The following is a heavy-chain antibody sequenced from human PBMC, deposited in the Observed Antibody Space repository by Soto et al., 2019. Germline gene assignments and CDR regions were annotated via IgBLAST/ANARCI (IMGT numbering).Heavy chain of an antibody. CDR1: GGSIDTYY. J-gene: IGHJ4*02. CDR2: RPDSGST. V-gene: IGHV4-59*01. CDR3: AKDGSSGTFFDY. D-gene: IGHD1-26*01. Sequence: QVQLQESGPGLVKPSETLSLICTVSGGSIDTYYLNWIRQSPGKGLEWFGYRPDSGSTNSNPSLKSRVTMSLDTSTKQFSLKLSSVTAADTAVYYYAKDGSSGTFFDYWGPGTLVTVST.